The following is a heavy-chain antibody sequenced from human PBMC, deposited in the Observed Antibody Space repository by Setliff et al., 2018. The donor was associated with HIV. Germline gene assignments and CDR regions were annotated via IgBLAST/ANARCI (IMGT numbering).Heavy chain of an antibody. D-gene: IGHD6-19*01. CDR1: YGSVSRSSYY. V-gene: IGHV4-39*01. CDR3: ARQPGIAVAGPFDY. CDR2: IDSSGST. J-gene: IGHJ4*02. Sequence: KPSETLSLTCAVSYGSVSRSSYYWGWLRQPPGKGLEWIGTIDSSGSTDYNPSLKSRVTMSVDTSKNQFSLRLSSVTAADTAVYYCARQPGIAVAGPFDYWGQGTLVAVSS.